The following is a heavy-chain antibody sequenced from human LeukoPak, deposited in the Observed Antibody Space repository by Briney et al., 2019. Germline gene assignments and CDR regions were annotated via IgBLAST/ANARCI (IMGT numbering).Heavy chain of an antibody. Sequence: GGSLRLSCAASGFTFSAHYMSWIRLAPGKGLEWVSYIDSSGRALYYADSVKGRFTISRDNAKNSLFLQMDSLRAEDTAVYFCTRDPDTSSKVDFWGQRTLVTVSS. CDR1: GFTFSAHY. V-gene: IGHV3-11*01. CDR3: TRDPDTSSKVDF. CDR2: IDSSGRAL. J-gene: IGHJ4*02. D-gene: IGHD5-18*01.